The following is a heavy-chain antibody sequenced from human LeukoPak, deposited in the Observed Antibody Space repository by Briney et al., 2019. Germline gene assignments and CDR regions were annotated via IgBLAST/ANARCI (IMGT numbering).Heavy chain of an antibody. J-gene: IGHJ4*02. Sequence: ASVKVSCKASGYSFTGYYMDWVRQAPGQGLEWMGWINPNSGGTNYAQKFQGRVTMTRDTSISTAYMELSRLRSDDTAVYYCARMQWLTTTYFDYWGQGTLVTVSS. D-gene: IGHD6-19*01. CDR3: ARMQWLTTTYFDY. CDR1: GYSFTGYY. V-gene: IGHV1-2*02. CDR2: INPNSGGT.